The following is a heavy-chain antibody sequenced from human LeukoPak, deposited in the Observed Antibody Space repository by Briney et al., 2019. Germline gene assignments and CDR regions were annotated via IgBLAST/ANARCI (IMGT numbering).Heavy chain of an antibody. J-gene: IGHJ4*02. CDR3: AKGMGPLAQLRYFDWLGFDY. D-gene: IGHD3-9*01. V-gene: IGHV3-23*01. Sequence: GGSLRLSCAASGFTFGSYGMSWVRQAPGKGLEWVSAISGSGGSTYYADSVKGRFTISRDNSKNTLYLQMNSLRAEDTAVYYCAKGMGPLAQLRYFDWLGFDYWGQGTLVTVSS. CDR1: GFTFGSYG. CDR2: ISGSGGST.